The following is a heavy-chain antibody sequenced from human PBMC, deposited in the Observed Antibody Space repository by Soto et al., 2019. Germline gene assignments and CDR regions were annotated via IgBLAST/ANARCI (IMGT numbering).Heavy chain of an antibody. J-gene: IGHJ5*02. CDR3: ARGNYAANWFDP. D-gene: IGHD2-2*01. V-gene: IGHV4-30-2*01. CDR2: IYPAART. Sequence: NPSETLSLTSAVSGGSISGGGYSWRWIRQPPGKGREGIGNIYPAARTYSNPSLKSRATISVDRSKTHFSLKLSSVTAADTAVYYCARGNYAANWFDPWGQGTLVTVS. CDR1: GGSISGGGYS.